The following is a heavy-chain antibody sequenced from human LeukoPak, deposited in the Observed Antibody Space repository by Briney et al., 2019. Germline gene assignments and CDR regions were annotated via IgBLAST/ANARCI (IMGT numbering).Heavy chain of an antibody. CDR1: GFTFSSYA. J-gene: IGHJ4*02. V-gene: IGHV3-23*01. D-gene: IGHD6-13*01. Sequence: SLRLSCAASGFTFSSYAMSWVRQAPGKGLEWVSAISGSGGSTYYADSVKGRFTISRDNSKNTLYLQMNSLRAEDTAVYYCAKDPVGTEGGSSSWYLFFDYWGQGTLVTVSS. CDR2: ISGSGGST. CDR3: AKDPVGTEGGSSSWYLFFDY.